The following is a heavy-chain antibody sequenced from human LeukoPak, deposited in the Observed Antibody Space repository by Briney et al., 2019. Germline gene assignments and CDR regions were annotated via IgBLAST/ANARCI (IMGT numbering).Heavy chain of an antibody. CDR1: GYTFTGYY. D-gene: IGHD3-3*01. J-gene: IGHJ4*02. CDR2: INPNSGGT. CDR3: ARGSDDFWSGYSPSY. V-gene: IGHV1-2*02. Sequence: ASVKVSCKTSGYTFTGYYMHLVRQAPGQGLEWMGWINPNSGGTNYAQKFQGRVTMTRDTSISTAYMELSRLRSDDTAVYYCARGSDDFWSGYSPSYWGQGTLVTVSS.